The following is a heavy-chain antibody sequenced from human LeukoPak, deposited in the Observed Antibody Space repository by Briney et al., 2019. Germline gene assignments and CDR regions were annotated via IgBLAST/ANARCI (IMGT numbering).Heavy chain of an antibody. CDR1: GYTFTSYG. V-gene: IGHV1-18*01. Sequence: GASVKVSCKASGYTFTSYGISWVRQAPGQGLEWMGWISAYNGNTNYAQKLQGRVTMATDTSTSTAYMELRSLRSDDTAVYYCARSLRPYCSSTSCYTGNYYYYYMDVWGKGTTVTISS. D-gene: IGHD2-2*02. CDR2: ISAYNGNT. J-gene: IGHJ6*03. CDR3: ARSLRPYCSSTSCYTGNYYYYYMDV.